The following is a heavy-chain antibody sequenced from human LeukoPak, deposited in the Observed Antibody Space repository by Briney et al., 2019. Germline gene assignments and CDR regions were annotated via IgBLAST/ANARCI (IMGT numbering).Heavy chain of an antibody. CDR3: ARDGGTTVVTPWYYYYYGMDV. CDR1: GYTFTSYG. V-gene: IGHV1-18*01. D-gene: IGHD4-23*01. Sequence: GASVKVSCKASGYTFTSYGISWVRQAPGQGLEWMGWISAYNGNTNYAQKLQGRVTMTTDTSTSTAYMELRRLRSDDTAVYYCARDGGTTVVTPWYYYYYGMDVWGQGTTVTVSS. J-gene: IGHJ6*02. CDR2: ISAYNGNT.